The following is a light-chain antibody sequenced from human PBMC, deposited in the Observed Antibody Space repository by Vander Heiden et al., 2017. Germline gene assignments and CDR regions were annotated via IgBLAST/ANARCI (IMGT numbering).Light chain of an antibody. CDR1: SYNIENKY. Sequence: QSVLTQPPSASGTPGQRVTLSCSGSSYNIENKYADWYQQFPGTAPKVLIYRNDQRPSGIPDRFSGSKSGNSASLAISGLRSEDEADYYCAAWDDTLSGRVFGGGTKLTVL. CDR3: AAWDDTLSGRV. J-gene: IGLJ2*01. V-gene: IGLV1-47*01. CDR2: RND.